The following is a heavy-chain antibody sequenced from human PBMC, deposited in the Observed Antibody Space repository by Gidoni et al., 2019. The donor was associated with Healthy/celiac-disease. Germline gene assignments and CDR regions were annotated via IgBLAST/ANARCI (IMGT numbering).Heavy chain of an antibody. Sequence: QVQLQESGPGLVKPSATLSLTCTASGGSISSYYWRWIRPPAGKGLEWIGRIYTSGSTNYNPSLKSRVTMSVDTSKNQFSLKLSSVTAADTAVYYCARDADTLSNWFDPWGQGTLVTVSS. CDR2: IYTSGST. CDR3: ARDADTLSNWFDP. V-gene: IGHV4-4*07. CDR1: GGSISSYY. J-gene: IGHJ5*02. D-gene: IGHD5-18*01.